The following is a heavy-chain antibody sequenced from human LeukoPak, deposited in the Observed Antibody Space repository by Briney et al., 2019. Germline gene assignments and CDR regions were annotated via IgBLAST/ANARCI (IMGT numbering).Heavy chain of an antibody. V-gene: IGHV1-2*02. CDR1: GYTFTGYY. Sequence: ASVKVSCKASGYTFTGYYMHWVRQAPGQGLEWMGWINPNSGGTNYAQKFQGRVTMTRDTSISTAYMELSRLRSDDTAVYYCASTAYDILTGYYIGYFGYWGQGTLVTVSS. D-gene: IGHD3-9*01. CDR3: ASTAYDILTGYYIGYFGY. J-gene: IGHJ4*02. CDR2: INPNSGGT.